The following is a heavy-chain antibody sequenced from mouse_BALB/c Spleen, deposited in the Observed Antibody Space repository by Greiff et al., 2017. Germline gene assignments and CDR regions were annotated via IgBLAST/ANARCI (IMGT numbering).Heavy chain of an antibody. CDR1: GYTFTDYA. J-gene: IGHJ3*01. V-gene: IGHV1S137*01. CDR3: ASTWFAY. Sequence: VKLQESGAELVRPGVSVKISCKGSGYTFTDYAMHWVKQSHAKSLEWIGVISTYYGDASYNQKFKGKATMTVDKSSSTAYMELARLTSEDSAIYYCASTWFAYWGQGTLVTVSA. CDR2: ISTYYGDA.